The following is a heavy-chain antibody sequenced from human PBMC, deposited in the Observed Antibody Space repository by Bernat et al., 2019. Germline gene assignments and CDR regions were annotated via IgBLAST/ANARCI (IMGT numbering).Heavy chain of an antibody. J-gene: IGHJ4*02. D-gene: IGHD3-16*01. CDR2: IFSGGRT. CDR3: VRDRGGDEYAYLEC. CDR1: GFTVNSNS. V-gene: IGHV3-66*01. Sequence: VVSGFTVNSNSMNWVRQAPGKGLEWVSVIFSGGRTFYADSVKGRFTISRDNSKSTLYLQMNSLRAEDTALYYCVRDRGGDEYAYLECWGQGTL.